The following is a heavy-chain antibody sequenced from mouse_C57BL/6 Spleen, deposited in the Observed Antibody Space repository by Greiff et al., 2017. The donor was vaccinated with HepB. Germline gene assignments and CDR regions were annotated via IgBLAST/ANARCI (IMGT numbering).Heavy chain of an antibody. D-gene: IGHD2-4*01. CDR2: IDPSDSYT. Sequence: QVQLQQPGAELVKPGASVKLSCKASGYTFTSYWMQWVKQRPGQGLEWIGEIDPSDSYTNYNQKFKGKATLTVDTSSSPAYMQLSSLTSEDSAVYYCARSGLRHYAMDYWGQGTSVTVSS. J-gene: IGHJ4*01. V-gene: IGHV1-50*01. CDR1: GYTFTSYW. CDR3: ARSGLRHYAMDY.